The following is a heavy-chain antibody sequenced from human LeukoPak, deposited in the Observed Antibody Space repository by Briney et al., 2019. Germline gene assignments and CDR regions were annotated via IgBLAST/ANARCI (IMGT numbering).Heavy chain of an antibody. CDR2: IIPIFGRA. D-gene: IGHD5-18*01. CDR3: ARGRSGYSYGYTDN. V-gene: IGHV1-69*05. Sequence: SVKVSYKASGFTFSSYAISWVRQAPGQGLEWMGRIIPIFGRANYAHKFQGRVTITTDKSTSTPYMQLSSLRSKDTAVYYCARGRSGYSYGYTDNWGQGPLAPVSS. CDR1: GFTFSSYA. J-gene: IGHJ4*02.